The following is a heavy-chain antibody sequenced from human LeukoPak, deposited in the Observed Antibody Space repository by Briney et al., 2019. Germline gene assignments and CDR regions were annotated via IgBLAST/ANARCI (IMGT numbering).Heavy chain of an antibody. CDR3: ARAKPKNMVRGLIMRRESRYYFDY. Sequence: GGSLRLSCAASGFTFSSYDMNWVRQAPGKGLEWVSYISGSGSPIYYADSVKGRFTISRDNAKNSLYLQMNSLRAEDTAVYYCARAKPKNMVRGLIMRRESRYYFDYWGQGTLVTVSS. V-gene: IGHV3-48*03. CDR2: ISGSGSPI. CDR1: GFTFSSYD. D-gene: IGHD3-10*01. J-gene: IGHJ4*02.